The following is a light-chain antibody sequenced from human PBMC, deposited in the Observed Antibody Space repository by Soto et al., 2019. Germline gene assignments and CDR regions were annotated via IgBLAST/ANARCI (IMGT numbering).Light chain of an antibody. CDR1: QTVRNNY. J-gene: IGKJ4*01. V-gene: IGKV3D-20*02. CDR3: QQRSNWQLT. Sequence: EFVLTQSPGTLSLTPGERATLSCRASQTVRNNYLAWYQQKPGQAPRLLIYGASTRATGIPVRFSGSGSGTDFTLTISRLEPEDFAVYYCQQRSNWQLTFGGGTKVDI. CDR2: GAS.